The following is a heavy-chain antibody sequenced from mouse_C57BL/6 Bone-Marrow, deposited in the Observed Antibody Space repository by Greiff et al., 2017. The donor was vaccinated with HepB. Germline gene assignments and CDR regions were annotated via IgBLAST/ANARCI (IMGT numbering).Heavy chain of an antibody. CDR3: TKLILRYLGFDY. Sequence: VQLQQSGAELVRPGASVKLSCTASGFNIKDDYMHWVKQRPEQGLEWIGWIDPENGDTEYASKFQGKATITADTSSNTAYLQLSSLTSEDTAVYYCTKLILRYLGFDYWGQGTTLTVSS. V-gene: IGHV14-4*01. CDR1: GFNIKDDY. CDR2: IDPENGDT. D-gene: IGHD1-1*01. J-gene: IGHJ2*01.